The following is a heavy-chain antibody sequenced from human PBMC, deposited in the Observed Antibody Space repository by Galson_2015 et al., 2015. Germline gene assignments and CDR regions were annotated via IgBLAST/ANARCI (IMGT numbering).Heavy chain of an antibody. D-gene: IGHD1-1*01. CDR2: IHPGDSDT. J-gene: IGHJ5*02. Sequence: QSGAEVKKPGESLKISCKGSRYSFTSYWIGWVRQMPGKGLEWMGIIHPGDSDTRYSPSFQGQVTISADKSISTAYLQWSSPKASDTAMYYCARRGVRQLEPYWFDPWGQGTLVTVSS. V-gene: IGHV5-51*01. CDR3: ARRGVRQLEPYWFDP. CDR1: RYSFTSYW.